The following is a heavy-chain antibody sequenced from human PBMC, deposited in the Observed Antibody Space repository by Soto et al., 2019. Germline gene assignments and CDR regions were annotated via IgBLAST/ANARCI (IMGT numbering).Heavy chain of an antibody. Sequence: SETLSLTCTVSGGSISSYYWSWIRQPPGKGLEWIGYIYYSGSTNYNPSLKSQVTISVDTSKNQFSLKMSSVTAADTAVYYCARLATRYYFDYWGQGTLVTVSS. CDR3: ARLATRYYFDY. CDR1: GGSISSYY. CDR2: IYYSGST. V-gene: IGHV4-59*01. D-gene: IGHD1-1*01. J-gene: IGHJ4*02.